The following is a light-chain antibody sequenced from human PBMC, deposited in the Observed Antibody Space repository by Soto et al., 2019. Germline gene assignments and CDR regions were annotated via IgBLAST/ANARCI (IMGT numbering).Light chain of an antibody. CDR3: QQYYSTLTWT. CDR2: WAS. Sequence: DIVMTQSPDSLAVSLGERATINCKSSQSVLYSSNNKNYLAWYQQKPGQPPKLLIYWASTRESGVSDRFSGSGSGTDFTLTISSLQAEDVAVYYCQQYYSTLTWTFGQGTKVDIK. J-gene: IGKJ1*01. CDR1: QSVLYSSNNKNY. V-gene: IGKV4-1*01.